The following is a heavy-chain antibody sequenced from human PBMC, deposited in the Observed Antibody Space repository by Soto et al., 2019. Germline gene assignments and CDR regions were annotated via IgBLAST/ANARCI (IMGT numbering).Heavy chain of an antibody. V-gene: IGHV1-69*13. J-gene: IGHJ4*02. D-gene: IGHD6-6*01. CDR2: IIPIFGTA. CDR1: GGTFSSYA. CDR3: ARGVYSSSSSDY. Sequence: GASVKVSCKDSGGTFSSYAISWVRQAPGQGLEWMGGIIPIFGTANYAQKFQGRVTITADESTSTAYMELSSLRSEDTAVYYCARGVYSSSSSDYWGQGTLVTVSS.